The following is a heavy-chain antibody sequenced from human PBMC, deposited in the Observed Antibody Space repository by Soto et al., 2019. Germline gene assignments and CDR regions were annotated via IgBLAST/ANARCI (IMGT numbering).Heavy chain of an antibody. CDR3: AKAFGKIRGYYDSSGYYPIDY. CDR2: ISGSGGST. D-gene: IGHD3-22*01. V-gene: IGHV3-23*01. CDR1: GFTFSSYA. Sequence: GGSLRLSCAASGFTFSSYAMSWVRQAPGKGLEWVSAISGSGGSTYYADSVKGRFTISRDNSKNTLYLQMNSLRAEDAAVYYCAKAFGKIRGYYDSSGYYPIDYWGQGTLVTVSS. J-gene: IGHJ4*02.